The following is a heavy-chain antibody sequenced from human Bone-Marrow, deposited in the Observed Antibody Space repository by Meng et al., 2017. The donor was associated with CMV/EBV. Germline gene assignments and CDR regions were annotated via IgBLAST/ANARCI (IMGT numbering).Heavy chain of an antibody. CDR1: GFTFSSYE. V-gene: IGHV3-48*03. J-gene: IGHJ4*02. CDR2: ISSSGSTI. CDR3: ATPPGDYYDSSGYFS. D-gene: IGHD3-22*01. Sequence: GGSLRLSCAASGFTFSSYEMNWVRQAPGKGLEWVSYISSSGSTIYYADSVKGRFTISRDNDKNSLYLQMNSLRAEDTAVYYCATPPGDYYDSSGYFSWGQGTLVTVSS.